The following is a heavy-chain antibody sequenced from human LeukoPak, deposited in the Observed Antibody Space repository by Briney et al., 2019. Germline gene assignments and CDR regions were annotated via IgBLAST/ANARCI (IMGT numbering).Heavy chain of an antibody. J-gene: IGHJ6*03. CDR3: TTVRAEDDYYYYYYMDV. Sequence: GGSLRLSCAASGFTFSNAWMSWVRQAPGKWLEWVGRIKSKTDGGTTDYAAPVKGRFTISRDDSKNTLYLQMNSLKTEDTAVYYCTTVRAEDDYYYYYYMDVWGKGTTVTVSS. V-gene: IGHV3-15*01. CDR2: IKSKTDGGTT. CDR1: GFTFSNAW. D-gene: IGHD1-1*01.